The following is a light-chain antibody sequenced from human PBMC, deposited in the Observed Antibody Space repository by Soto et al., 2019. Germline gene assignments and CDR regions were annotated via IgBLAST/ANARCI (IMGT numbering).Light chain of an antibody. V-gene: IGKV1-39*01. J-gene: IGKJ1*01. CDR3: PQSYSFPQR. Sequence: SPAAVSVYIGERVTLSCMASQRVNTYVDWYQLKEGKAPKFLIYGASSWARGIPERFSGTGSGTDFTLTISSLQPEDFATYYSPQSYSFPQRFGQGSKVDIK. CDR2: GAS. CDR1: QRVNTY.